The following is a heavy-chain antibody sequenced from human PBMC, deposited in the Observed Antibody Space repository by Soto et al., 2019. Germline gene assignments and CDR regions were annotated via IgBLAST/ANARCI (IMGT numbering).Heavy chain of an antibody. J-gene: IGHJ5*02. V-gene: IGHV1-46*01. D-gene: IGHD4-17*01. Sequence: QVQLVQSGAEVKKPGASVKVSCKASGYTFTSYYMHWVRQAPGQGLEWMGIINPSGGSTSYAQKCQGIVTMTRYTSTSTVYMERSSLRSEDTAVYYCAREDRAYGDYMGFDPWGQGTLVTVSS. CDR3: AREDRAYGDYMGFDP. CDR1: GYTFTSYY. CDR2: INPSGGST.